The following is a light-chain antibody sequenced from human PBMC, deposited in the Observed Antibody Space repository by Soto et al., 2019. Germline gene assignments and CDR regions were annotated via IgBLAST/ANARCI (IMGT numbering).Light chain of an antibody. J-gene: IGKJ4*01. V-gene: IGKV3-20*01. CDR2: GAS. CDR3: QQYGSSLP. CDR1: QSVSSD. Sequence: EIVMTQSPAALFGSLGESATHSSYASQSVSSDLARCHHKPGQAPRRLRYGASSRGTGIPDRFSGSGSGTDFTLTISRIEPGAFTVYHCQQYGSSLPVGG.